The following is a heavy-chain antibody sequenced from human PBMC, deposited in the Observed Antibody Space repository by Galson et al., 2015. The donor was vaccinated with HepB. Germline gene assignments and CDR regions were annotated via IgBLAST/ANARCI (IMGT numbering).Heavy chain of an antibody. J-gene: IGHJ6*02. D-gene: IGHD2-2*01. CDR2: INHSGST. V-gene: IGHV4-34*01. CDR3: ARGIVVPAAITPYYGMDV. Sequence: ETLSLTCAVYGGSFSGYYWSWIRQPPGKGLEWIGEINHSGSTNYNPSLKSRVTISVDTSKNQFSLKLSSVTAADTAVYYCARGIVVPAAITPYYGMDVWGQGTTVTVSS. CDR1: GGSFSGYY.